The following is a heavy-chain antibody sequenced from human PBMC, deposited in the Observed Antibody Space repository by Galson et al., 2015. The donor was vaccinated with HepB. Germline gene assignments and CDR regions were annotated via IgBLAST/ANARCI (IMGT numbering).Heavy chain of an antibody. CDR2: VYYTGNT. CDR3: ARHESESKTYAADN. Sequence: SETLSLTCTVSGGSISSSSSYCGWLRQPPGKGLEWNGSVYYTGNTHTNRSLKSRVTISGDTSKYQFSLKLNSVTAADTAVYYCARHESESKTYAADNWGQGTLVTVSS. J-gene: IGHJ4*02. D-gene: IGHD2-2*01. V-gene: IGHV4-39*01. CDR1: GGSISSSSSY.